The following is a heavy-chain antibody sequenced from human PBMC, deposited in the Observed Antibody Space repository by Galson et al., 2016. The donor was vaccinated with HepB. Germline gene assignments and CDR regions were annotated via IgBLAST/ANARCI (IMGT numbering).Heavy chain of an antibody. Sequence: LRLSCAGSGFAFNKYGMHWIRQAPGKGLEWVAFIWYDGSGQYYSDSVKGRFTISRDNSRNTLSLQMNSLRAEDTAMYYCAREWRQLAGGWFDPWGQGALVIVSS. D-gene: IGHD1-1*01. J-gene: IGHJ5*02. CDR1: GFAFNKYG. CDR2: IWYDGSGQ. CDR3: AREWRQLAGGWFDP. V-gene: IGHV3-33*01.